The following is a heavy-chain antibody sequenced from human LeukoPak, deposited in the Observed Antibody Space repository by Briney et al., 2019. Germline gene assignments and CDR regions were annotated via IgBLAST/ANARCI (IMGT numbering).Heavy chain of an antibody. CDR3: ARAHLWGVSSGYYLNY. CDR1: GYTFTSYG. D-gene: IGHD3-22*01. V-gene: IGHV1-18*01. CDR2: ISAYNGNT. Sequence: ASVKVSXKASGYTFTSYGISWVRQAPGQGLEWMGWISAYNGNTNYAQKLQGRVTMTTDTSTSTAYMELRSLRSDDTAVYYCARAHLWGVSSGYYLNYWGQGTLVTVSS. J-gene: IGHJ4*02.